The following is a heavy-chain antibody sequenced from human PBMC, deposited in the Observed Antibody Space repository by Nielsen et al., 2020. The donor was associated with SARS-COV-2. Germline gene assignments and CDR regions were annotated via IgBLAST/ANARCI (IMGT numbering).Heavy chain of an antibody. D-gene: IGHD6-13*01. J-gene: IGHJ4*02. V-gene: IGHV3-9*01. CDR3: AKLAGSWENIDY. CDR2: ISWNSGSI. CDR1: GFTFDDYA. Sequence: SLKISCAASGFTFDDYAMHWVRQAPGTGLEWVSGISWNSGSIGYADSVKGRFTISRDNAKNSLYLQMNSLRAEDTALYYCAKLAGSWENIDYWGQGTLVTVSS.